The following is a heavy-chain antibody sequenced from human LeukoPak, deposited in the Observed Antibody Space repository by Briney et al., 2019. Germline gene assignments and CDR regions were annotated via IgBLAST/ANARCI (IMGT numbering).Heavy chain of an antibody. D-gene: IGHD6-6*01. CDR1: GFTFRNYG. CDR2: ISSTSSNI. CDR3: ARGGAARPDY. J-gene: IGHJ4*02. V-gene: IGHV3-48*04. Sequence: GGSLRLSCAASGFTFRNYGMNWVRQAPGKGLGWISYISSTSSNIAYADSVKGRFTISRDNVRNILYLQINSLRVGDTSVYYCARGGAARPDYWGQGTLVTVSS.